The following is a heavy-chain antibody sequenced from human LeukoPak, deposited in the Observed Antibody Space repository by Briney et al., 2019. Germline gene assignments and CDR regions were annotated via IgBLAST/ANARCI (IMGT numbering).Heavy chain of an antibody. J-gene: IGHJ4*02. D-gene: IGHD6-19*01. CDR3: ARVPGSGWFTAVDY. CDR2: ISSEGSVT. V-gene: IGHV3-74*01. Sequence: GGSLRLSCAASGFTFGNYWMYWVRQVPGEWLVWVSRISSEGSVTNYADSVKGRFTISRDNAKNTLYLEMNNLRADDTAVYFCARVPGSGWFTAVDYWGQGTLVSVSS. CDR1: GFTFGNYW.